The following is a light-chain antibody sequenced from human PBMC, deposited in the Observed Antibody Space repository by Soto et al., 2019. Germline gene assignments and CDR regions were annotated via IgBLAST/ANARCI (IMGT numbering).Light chain of an antibody. CDR1: QGLKF. Sequence: DIQMTQSPSSVSASVGDTVTITRRASQGLKFLAWYQQKPGKAPRLLIYEATNLQSGVPPRFSGSGSGTDFTLTISSLQHEELATDVCKQANSFPITCGQGTRLEIK. CDR2: EAT. J-gene: IGKJ5*01. V-gene: IGKV1-12*01. CDR3: KQANSFPIT.